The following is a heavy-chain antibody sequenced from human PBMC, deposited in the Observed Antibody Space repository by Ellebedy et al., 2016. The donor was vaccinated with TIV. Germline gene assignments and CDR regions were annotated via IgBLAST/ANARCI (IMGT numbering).Heavy chain of an antibody. CDR3: ASTGRALTDLFDY. CDR2: ISGSGGST. CDR1: GFTFSSYA. J-gene: IGHJ4*02. Sequence: GGSLRLXXAASGFTFSSYAMSWVRQAPGKGLEWVSAISGSGGSTYYADSVKGRFTISRDNSKNTLYLQMNSLRAEDTAVYYCASTGRALTDLFDYWGQGTLVTVSS. D-gene: IGHD1-14*01. V-gene: IGHV3-23*01.